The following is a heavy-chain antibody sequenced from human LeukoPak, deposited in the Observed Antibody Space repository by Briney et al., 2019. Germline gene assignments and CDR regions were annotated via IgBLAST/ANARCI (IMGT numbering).Heavy chain of an antibody. Sequence: SETLSLTCAVSGGSISSSNWWSWVRQPPGKGLEWIGEIYHSGSTNYNPSLKSRVTISVDKSKNQFSLKLSSVTAADTAVYYCPRFPDIYYYYGMDVWGQGTTVTVSS. CDR1: GGSISSSNW. D-gene: IGHD3-3*01. CDR3: PRFPDIYYYYGMDV. J-gene: IGHJ6*02. V-gene: IGHV4-4*02. CDR2: IYHSGST.